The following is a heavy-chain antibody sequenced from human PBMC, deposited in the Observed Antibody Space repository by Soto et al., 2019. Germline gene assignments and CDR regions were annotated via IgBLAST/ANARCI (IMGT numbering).Heavy chain of an antibody. CDR3: AKSLVFVDHAYMDV. J-gene: IGHJ6*03. CDR1: GGSFISYI. CDR2: SIPIQGRA. V-gene: IGHV1-69*02. Sequence: QVQLVQSGAEVRKPGSSVKVSCEASGGSFISYIFTWVRQAPGQGLEWMGRSIPIQGRADYALKFQDRVTITADRSTQTVYMGLRSLRPEDTALYYFAKSLVFVDHAYMDVWGKGTTVTVSS. D-gene: IGHD2-21*01.